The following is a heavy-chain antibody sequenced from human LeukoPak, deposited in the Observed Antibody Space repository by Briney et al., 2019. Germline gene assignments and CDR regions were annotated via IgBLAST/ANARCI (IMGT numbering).Heavy chain of an antibody. Sequence: PGGSLRLSCAASGFTFSSYSMNWVRQAPGKGLEWVSSISSSSSYIYYADSVKGRFTISRDNAKNSLYLQMNSLRAEDTAVYYCASYDYVWGSYRPLGYWGQGTLVTVSS. D-gene: IGHD3-16*02. J-gene: IGHJ4*02. V-gene: IGHV3-21*01. CDR3: ASYDYVWGSYRPLGY. CDR2: ISSSSSYI. CDR1: GFTFSSYS.